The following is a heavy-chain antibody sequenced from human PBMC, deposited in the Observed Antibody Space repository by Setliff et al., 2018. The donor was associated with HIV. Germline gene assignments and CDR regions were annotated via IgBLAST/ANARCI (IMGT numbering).Heavy chain of an antibody. J-gene: IGHJ4*02. D-gene: IGHD2-2*02. CDR1: GFSIKNDNW. CDR2: IFHDGTV. Sequence: SETLSLTCVVSGFSIKNDNWWNWVRQTPGKGLEWIGQIFHDGTVTYKPSLESRVTILMDILKNQISLNVTSVTTADTATYYCAKTNIPMPRSGTRLESWGPGRLVTVSS. V-gene: IGHV4-4*02. CDR3: AKTNIPMPRSGTRLES.